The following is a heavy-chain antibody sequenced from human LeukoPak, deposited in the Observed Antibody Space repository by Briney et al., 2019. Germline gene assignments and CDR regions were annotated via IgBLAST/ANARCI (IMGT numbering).Heavy chain of an antibody. CDR3: AREKEVRGAPNWFDH. Sequence: PSETLSLTCTVSGYSISSGYYWGWIRQPPGKGLGWIASIYRSGSTYYKLPVKSRVTISVDTSKNQFSLKLSSVTAADTAVYYCAREKEVRGAPNWFDHWGQGTLVTVSS. CDR2: IYRSGST. CDR1: GYSISSGYY. J-gene: IGHJ5*02. D-gene: IGHD3-10*01. V-gene: IGHV4-38-2*02.